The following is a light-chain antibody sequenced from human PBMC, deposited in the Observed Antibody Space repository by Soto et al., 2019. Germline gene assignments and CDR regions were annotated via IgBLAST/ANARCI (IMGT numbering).Light chain of an antibody. CDR3: QQRSNWPPAIT. V-gene: IGKV3-11*01. CDR1: QSVSSY. CDR2: DAS. Sequence: ENVLTLSPRTLSLSPGERATLSCRASQSVSSYLAWYQQKPGQAPRLLIYDASNRATGIPARFSGSGSGTDFTLTISSLEPEDFAVYYCQQRSNWPPAITFGQGTRLE. J-gene: IGKJ5*01.